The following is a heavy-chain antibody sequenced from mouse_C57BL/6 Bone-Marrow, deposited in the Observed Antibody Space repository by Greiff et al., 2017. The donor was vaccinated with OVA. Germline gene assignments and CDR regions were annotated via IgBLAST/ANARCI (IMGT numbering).Heavy chain of an antibody. V-gene: IGHV1-42*01. Sequence: EVQLQQSGPELVKPGASVKISCKASGYSFTGYYMNWVKQSPEKSLEWIGEINPSTGGTTYNQKFKAKATLTVDKSSSTAYMQRKSLTSEDSAVYYCARRLGRVYYFDYWGQGTTLTGAS. CDR3: ARRLGRVYYFDY. CDR2: INPSTGGT. D-gene: IGHD4-1*01. J-gene: IGHJ2*01. CDR1: GYSFTGYY.